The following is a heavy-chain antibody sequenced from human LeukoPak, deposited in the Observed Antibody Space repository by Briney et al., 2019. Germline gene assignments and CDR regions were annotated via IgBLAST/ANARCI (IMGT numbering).Heavy chain of an antibody. CDR2: ISYDGSNK. Sequence: PGGSLRLSCAASGFTFSSYAMHWVRQAPGKGLEWVAVISYDGSNKYYADSVKGRFTISRDNSKNTLYLQMNSLRAEDTAVYYCARVRATYGSGSYKPPYYYYYYMDVWGKGTTVTISS. J-gene: IGHJ6*03. D-gene: IGHD3-10*01. V-gene: IGHV3-30*14. CDR1: GFTFSSYA. CDR3: ARVRATYGSGSYKPPYYYYYYMDV.